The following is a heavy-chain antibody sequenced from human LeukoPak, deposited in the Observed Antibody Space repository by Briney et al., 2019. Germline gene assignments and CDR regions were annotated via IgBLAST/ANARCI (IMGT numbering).Heavy chain of an antibody. V-gene: IGHV3-21*01. CDR2: ISSSSSYI. CDR1: GFTCSSYS. CDR3: ARESAYCGGDCYSSLYYFDY. J-gene: IGHJ4*02. Sequence: PGGSLRLSCAASGFTCSSYSMNWVRQAPGKGLEWVSSISSSSSYIYYADSVKGRFTISRDNAKNSLYLQMNSLRAEDTAVYYCARESAYCGGDCYSSLYYFDYWGQGTLVTVSS. D-gene: IGHD2-21*02.